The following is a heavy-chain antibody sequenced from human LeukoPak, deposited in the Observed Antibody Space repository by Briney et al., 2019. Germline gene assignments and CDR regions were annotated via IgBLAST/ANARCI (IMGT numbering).Heavy chain of an antibody. CDR2: INHSGST. V-gene: IGHV4-34*01. CDR1: GGSFSGYY. CDR3: ARATPGRGGVVDY. Sequence: KPSETLSLTCAVYGGSFSGYYWSWIRQPPGKGLEWIGEINHSGSTNYNPSLKSRVTISVDTSKNQFSLKLSSVTAADTAVYYCARATPGRGGVVDYWGQGTLVTVSS. J-gene: IGHJ4*02. D-gene: IGHD4-17*01.